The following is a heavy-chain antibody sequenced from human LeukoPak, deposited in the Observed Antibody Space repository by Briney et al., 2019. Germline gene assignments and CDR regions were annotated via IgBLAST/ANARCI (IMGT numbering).Heavy chain of an antibody. Sequence: GSLRLSCAASGFTFSNYEMNWVRQAPGKGLEWVSFISTSGGLIYYADSVKGRFTISRDNAKNSLFLQINSLRAEDTAVYYCAKVSGLGWHFDYWGQGTLVTVSS. CDR3: AKVSGLGWHFDY. CDR2: ISTSGGLI. D-gene: IGHD1-26*01. CDR1: GFTFSNYE. J-gene: IGHJ4*02. V-gene: IGHV3-48*03.